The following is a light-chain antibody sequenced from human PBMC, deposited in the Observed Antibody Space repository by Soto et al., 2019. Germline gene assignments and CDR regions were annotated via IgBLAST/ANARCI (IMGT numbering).Light chain of an antibody. CDR1: RSVSSN. V-gene: IGKV3-15*01. CDR2: GAS. CDR3: QQYNNWPRT. Sequence: EIVMTQSPATLSVSPGERATLSCRASRSVSSNLAWYQQKPGQAPRLLIYGASTRATGIPARFSGSGSGTEFTLTTSTLQSEDFAAYYCQQYNNWPRTFGQGTKVDIK. J-gene: IGKJ1*01.